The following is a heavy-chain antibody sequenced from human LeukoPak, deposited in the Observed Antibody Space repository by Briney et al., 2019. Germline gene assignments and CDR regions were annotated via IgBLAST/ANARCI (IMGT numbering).Heavy chain of an antibody. CDR3: ARGITMVRGPISDGDAFDI. CDR1: GGSISSSSYY. D-gene: IGHD3-10*01. V-gene: IGHV4-39*07. J-gene: IGHJ3*02. CDR2: IYYSGST. Sequence: SETLSLTCTVSGGSISSSSYYWGWIRQPPGKGLEWIGSIYYSGSTYYNPSLKSRVTISVDTSKNQFSLKLSSVTAADTAVYYCARGITMVRGPISDGDAFDIWGQGTMVTVSS.